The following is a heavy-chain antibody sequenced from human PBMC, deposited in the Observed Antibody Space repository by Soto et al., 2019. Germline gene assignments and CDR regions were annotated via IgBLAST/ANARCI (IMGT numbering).Heavy chain of an antibody. V-gene: IGHV2-5*02. CDR3: AHIPNYYQYDWFDP. J-gene: IGHJ5*02. Sequence: GSGPTLVNPTQTLTLTCTVSGFSLTTRGVGVGWIRQPPGKALECLALIYWDDDKRYSPSLQSRLSITKDTSKNQVVLTMTNVDPVDTATYYCAHIPNYYQYDWFDPWGQGTLVTVSS. CDR1: GFSLTTRGVG. D-gene: IGHD3-16*01. CDR2: IYWDDDK.